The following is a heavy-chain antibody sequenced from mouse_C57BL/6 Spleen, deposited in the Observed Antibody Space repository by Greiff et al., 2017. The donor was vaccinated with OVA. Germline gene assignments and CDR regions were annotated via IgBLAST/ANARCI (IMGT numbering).Heavy chain of an antibody. Sequence: QVQLQQPGAELVRPGSSVKLSCKASGYTFTSYWMHWVKQRPIQGLEWIGNIDPSDSETHYNQKFKDKATLTVDKSSSTAYMQLSSLTSEDSAVYYCASEITTVVDFDVWGTGTTVTVSS. CDR2: IDPSDSET. CDR3: ASEITTVVDFDV. J-gene: IGHJ1*03. CDR1: GYTFTSYW. D-gene: IGHD1-1*01. V-gene: IGHV1-52*01.